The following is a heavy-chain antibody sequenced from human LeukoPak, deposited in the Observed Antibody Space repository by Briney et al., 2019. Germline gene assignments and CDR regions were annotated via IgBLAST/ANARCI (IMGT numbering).Heavy chain of an antibody. D-gene: IGHD2-2*01. CDR1: GFTFSSYW. CDR3: ARITAAAYSDQEFDP. CDR2: IKQDGSEK. V-gene: IGHV3-7*01. J-gene: IGHJ5*02. Sequence: GGSLRLSCAASGFTFSSYWMSWVRQAPGKGLEWVANIKQDGSEKYYVDSVKGRFTISRDNAKNSLYLQMNSLRAEDTAVYYCARITAAAYSDQEFDPWGQGTLVTVSS.